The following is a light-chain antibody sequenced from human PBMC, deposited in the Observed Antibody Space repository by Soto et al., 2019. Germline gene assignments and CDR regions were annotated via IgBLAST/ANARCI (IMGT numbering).Light chain of an antibody. J-gene: IGKJ4*01. CDR3: QQYNQWPPLT. CDR1: RSVGSH. V-gene: IGKV3-15*01. Sequence: EVVMTQSPDTVSVSPGETATLSCRASRSVGSHIAWYQQKPGQPPRLLMYGVFTRASGIPARFSGSGSGTDFTLTISSLQSEDFAVYYCQQYNQWPPLTFGGGTKVEMK. CDR2: GVF.